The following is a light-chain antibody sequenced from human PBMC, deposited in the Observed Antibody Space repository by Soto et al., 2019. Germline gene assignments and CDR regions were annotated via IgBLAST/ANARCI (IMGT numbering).Light chain of an antibody. CDR1: QTVSSY. V-gene: IGKV3-20*01. CDR2: GAS. J-gene: IGKJ4*01. CDR3: QQYGSSPLT. Sequence: EIVLTQSAATLSLSPGERATLSCRASQTVSSYLLWYQQKRGQAPRLLIYGASSRATGIPDRFSGSGSGTDFTLTISRLEPEDFAVYYCQQYGSSPLTFGGGTKVDI.